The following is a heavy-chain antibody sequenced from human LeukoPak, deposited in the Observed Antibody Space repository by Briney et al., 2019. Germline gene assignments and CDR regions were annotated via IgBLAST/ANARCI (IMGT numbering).Heavy chain of an antibody. Sequence: SETLTLTCAVYGGSFRGYYWTWIRQPPGKGLEWIGEINRGGDTNYNPSLKSRVTISVDTSRTQVSLKLNSVTAADTAVYYCVKGVGTGSYFFNWGQGTLVTVSS. CDR2: INRGGDT. CDR1: GGSFRGYY. V-gene: IGHV4-34*01. D-gene: IGHD1-26*01. J-gene: IGHJ4*02. CDR3: VKGVGTGSYFFN.